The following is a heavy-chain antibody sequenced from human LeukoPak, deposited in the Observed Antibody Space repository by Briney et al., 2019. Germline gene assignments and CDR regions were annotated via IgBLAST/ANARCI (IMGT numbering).Heavy chain of an antibody. D-gene: IGHD6-13*01. V-gene: IGHV3-48*03. CDR3: ERGAAGGDFDY. CDR2: ISSRGSSI. CDR1: GFTFSTYE. J-gene: IGHJ4*02. Sequence: PGGSLRLSCAASGFTFSTYEMDWVRQAPGKELEWVSYISSRGSSIYYADSVKGRFTISRDNAKNSLYLQMSSLRVEDTAVYYCERGAAGGDFDYWGQGTLVTVSS.